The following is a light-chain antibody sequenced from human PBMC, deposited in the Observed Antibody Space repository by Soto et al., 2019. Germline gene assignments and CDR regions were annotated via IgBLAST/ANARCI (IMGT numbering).Light chain of an antibody. V-gene: IGLV2-14*01. Sequence: QSALTQPASVSGSPGQSITISCTGTSSDVGGYNYVSWYQQYPGKVPKVIIYEVSNRPSGVSNRFSGSKSGNTASLTISGLQAEDEADYYCTSYTNTITLVVFGGGTKVTVL. CDR1: SSDVGGYNY. CDR2: EVS. CDR3: TSYTNTITLVV. J-gene: IGLJ2*01.